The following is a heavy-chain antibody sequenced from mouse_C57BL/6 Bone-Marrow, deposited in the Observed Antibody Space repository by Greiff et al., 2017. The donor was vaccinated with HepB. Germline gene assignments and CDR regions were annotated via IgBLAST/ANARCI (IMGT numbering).Heavy chain of an antibody. CDR1: GYTFTSYW. CDR3: ARLLDYGNYGYFDV. V-gene: IGHV1-52*01. CDR2: IDPSDSET. D-gene: IGHD2-1*01. J-gene: IGHJ1*03. Sequence: VQLQQPGAELVRPGSSVKLSCKASGYTFTSYWMHWVKQRPIQGLEWIGNIDPSDSETHYNQKFKDKATLTVDKSSSTAYMQLSSLTSEDSAVYYCARLLDYGNYGYFDVWGTGTTVTVSS.